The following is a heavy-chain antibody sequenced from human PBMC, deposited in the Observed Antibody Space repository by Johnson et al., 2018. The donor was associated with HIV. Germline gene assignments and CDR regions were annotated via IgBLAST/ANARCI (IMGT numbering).Heavy chain of an antibody. V-gene: IGHV3-30*02. J-gene: IGHJ3*02. CDR3: AKSWHSGSLYDAFNI. CDR2: IRYDGSNK. D-gene: IGHD1-26*01. CDR1: GFTFSSYG. Sequence: QVQLVESGGGVVQPGRALRLSCAASGFTFSSYGMHWVRQAPGKGLEWVAFIRYDGSNKYYADSVRGRFTISRDNSKNTLYLQMNSLRAEDTAVYYCAKSWHSGSLYDAFNIWGQGTMVTVSS.